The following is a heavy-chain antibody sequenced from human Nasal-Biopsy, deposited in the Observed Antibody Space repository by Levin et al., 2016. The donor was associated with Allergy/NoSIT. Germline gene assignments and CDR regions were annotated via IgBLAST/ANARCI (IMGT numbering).Heavy chain of an antibody. CDR3: AEGGISPPRAAS. V-gene: IGHV3-23*01. CDR1: GFSFRDYA. Sequence: GESLKISCAASGFSFRDYAMSWVRQAPGKGLEWVARISSDNVNTDYADPVKGRFTISRDNSYNTLYLQMSSLRGEDTAVYYCAEGGISPPRAASWGQGTLVTVSS. J-gene: IGHJ5*02. D-gene: IGHD3-3*02. CDR2: ISSDNVNT.